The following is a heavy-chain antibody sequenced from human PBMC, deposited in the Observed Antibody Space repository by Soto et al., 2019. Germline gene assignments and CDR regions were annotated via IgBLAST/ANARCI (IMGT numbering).Heavy chain of an antibody. CDR3: ARRDSGGFYLYFDS. Sequence: QVQLVQSGAEVKKPGSSVKVSCKASGGTFSTKPISWVRQAPGQGLEWMGGTGSGTGPGNHAQKFQGRLTITVDNSTGTVNMALSSLSAEDTAVYYCARRDSGGFYLYFDSRGEGTLITVSS. D-gene: IGHD2-15*01. CDR1: GGTFSTKP. J-gene: IGHJ4*02. CDR2: TGSGTGPG. V-gene: IGHV1-69*06.